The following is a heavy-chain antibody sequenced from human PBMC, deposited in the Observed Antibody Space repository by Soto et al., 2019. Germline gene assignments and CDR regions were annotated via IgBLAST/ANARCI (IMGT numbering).Heavy chain of an antibody. V-gene: IGHV4-59*01. Sequence: QVQLQESGPGLVKPSETLSLTCSVSGGSFSAYYWSWIRQPPGKGLEWIGNIYYRGSTNYNPSLKSRVTISVDTSKNQFSLKLSSVTAADTAVYYCARENYYDSSGNFDLWGRGTLVTVSS. CDR1: GGSFSAYY. CDR3: ARENYYDSSGNFDL. D-gene: IGHD3-22*01. J-gene: IGHJ2*01. CDR2: IYYRGST.